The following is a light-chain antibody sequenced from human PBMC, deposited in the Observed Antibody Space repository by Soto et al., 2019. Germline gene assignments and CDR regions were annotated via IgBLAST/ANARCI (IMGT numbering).Light chain of an antibody. CDR2: LGS. V-gene: IGKV2-28*01. CDR1: QTRLHSNGHNS. J-gene: IGKJ3*01. Sequence: DIVMTQSPLSLPITPGEPASISCRSSQTRLHSNGHNSLDWYLQKPGQSPQLLIYLGSNRASGVPDRFSGSGSGTDFTLRISRVEAEDVGVYYCMQDLQTPFTFGPGTKVDIK. CDR3: MQDLQTPFT.